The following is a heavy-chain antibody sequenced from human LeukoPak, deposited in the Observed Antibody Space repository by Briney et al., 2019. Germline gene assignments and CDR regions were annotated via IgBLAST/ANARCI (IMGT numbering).Heavy chain of an antibody. Sequence: GGSLRLSCAASGFTFSSYEMNWVRQAPGKGLEWVSYISSSGSTIYYADSVKGRFTISRDNAKNSLYLQMNSLRAEDTAVYYCARDTVYYDKDYWGQGTLVTVSS. D-gene: IGHD3-22*01. J-gene: IGHJ4*02. V-gene: IGHV3-48*03. CDR2: ISSSGSTI. CDR3: ARDTVYYDKDY. CDR1: GFTFSSYE.